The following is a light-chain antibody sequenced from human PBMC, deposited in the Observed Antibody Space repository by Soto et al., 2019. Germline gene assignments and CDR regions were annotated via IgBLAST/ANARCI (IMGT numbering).Light chain of an antibody. CDR3: FYFTNDWSHV. Sequence: QSVLTQPASVSGSPGQSITISCTGTSSDIGAYNYVSWFQQYPGKAPKLIISEVSNRPSGVSNRFSGSKSGTAASLTISGSKTEDEAEYFCFYFTNDWSHVFGTGPKGTV. CDR2: EVS. V-gene: IGLV2-14*01. J-gene: IGLJ1*01. CDR1: SSDIGAYNY.